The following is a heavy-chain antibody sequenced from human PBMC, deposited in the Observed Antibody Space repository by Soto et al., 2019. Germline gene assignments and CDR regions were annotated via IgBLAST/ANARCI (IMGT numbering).Heavy chain of an antibody. CDR3: ASSGSYYPYYFDY. CDR1: GGSISSGGYY. D-gene: IGHD3-10*01. V-gene: IGHV4-31*03. CDR2: IYYSGST. J-gene: IGHJ4*02. Sequence: QVQLQESGPGLVKPSQTLSLTCTVSGGSISSGGYYWSWIRQHPGKGLEWIGYIYYSGSTYYNPSLKSRVTISVDTSKNQFSLKLSSVTAADTTVYYCASSGSYYPYYFDYWGQGTLVTVSS.